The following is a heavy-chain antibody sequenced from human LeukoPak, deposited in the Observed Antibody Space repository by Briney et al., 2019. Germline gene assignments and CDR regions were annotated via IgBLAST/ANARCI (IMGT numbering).Heavy chain of an antibody. CDR3: ARDQRMLSGSFDAFDI. CDR1: GYTFTSYG. CDR2: IIPIFGTA. V-gene: IGHV1-69*13. D-gene: IGHD1-26*01. J-gene: IGHJ3*02. Sequence: SVKVSCKASGYTFTSYGISWVRQAPGQGLEWMGGIIPIFGTANYAQKFQGRVTITADESTSTAYMELSSLRSEDTAVYYCARDQRMLSGSFDAFDIWGQGTMVTVSS.